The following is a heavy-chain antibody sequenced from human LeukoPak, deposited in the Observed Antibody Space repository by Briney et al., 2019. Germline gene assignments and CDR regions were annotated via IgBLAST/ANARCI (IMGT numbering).Heavy chain of an antibody. CDR2: IIPIFGTA. Sequence: ASVKVSCKASGGTFSGYAISWVRQAPGQGLEWMGGIIPIFGTANYAQKFQGRVTITADKSTSTAYMELSSLRSEDTAVYYCARGSSTDYCSSTSCYAVDYWGQGTLVTVSS. D-gene: IGHD2-2*01. CDR1: GGTFSGYA. V-gene: IGHV1-69*06. CDR3: ARGSSTDYCSSTSCYAVDY. J-gene: IGHJ4*02.